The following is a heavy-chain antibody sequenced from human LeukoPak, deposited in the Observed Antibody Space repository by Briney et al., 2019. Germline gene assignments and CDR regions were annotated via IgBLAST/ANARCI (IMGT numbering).Heavy chain of an antibody. J-gene: IGHJ4*02. CDR1: GGTFSSYA. CDR2: IIPILGIA. D-gene: IGHD4-11*01. V-gene: IGHV1-69*04. CDR3: ARGPSTTVTIRNYFDY. Sequence: SVKVSCKASGGTFSSYAISWVRQAPGQGLEWMGRIIPILGIANYAQKFQGRVTITADKSTSTAYMELSSLRSEDTAVYYCARGPSTTVTIRNYFDYWGQGTLVTVSS.